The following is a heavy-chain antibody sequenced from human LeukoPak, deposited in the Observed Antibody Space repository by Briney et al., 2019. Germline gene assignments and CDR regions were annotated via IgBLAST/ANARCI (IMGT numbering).Heavy chain of an antibody. Sequence: GGSLRLSCAASGYTFSTYGTNWVRQAPGKGLVWVSRIASDGSSTTYADSVKGRFSISRDNAKNTLYLQMNSLRVEDTAVYYCARGRPHGNDYWGQGTLVTVSS. J-gene: IGHJ4*02. CDR2: IASDGSST. CDR1: GYTFSTYG. V-gene: IGHV3-74*01. CDR3: ARGRPHGNDY. D-gene: IGHD2-15*01.